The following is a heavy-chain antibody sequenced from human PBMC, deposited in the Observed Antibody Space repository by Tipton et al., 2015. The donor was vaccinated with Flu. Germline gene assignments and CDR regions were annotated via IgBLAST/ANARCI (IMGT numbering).Heavy chain of an antibody. Sequence: TLSLTCTVSGGSISSSSYYWGWIRQPPGKGLEWIATIDYSGSTYYNPSLEGRLTISVDTSKNQFSLKLSSVTAADASMFFCARRMSGGAGLPYNFDYWGQGTLVTVSS. V-gene: IGHV4-39*01. CDR3: ARRMSGGAGLPYNFDY. D-gene: IGHD2-15*01. CDR1: GGSISSSSYY. J-gene: IGHJ4*02. CDR2: IDYSGST.